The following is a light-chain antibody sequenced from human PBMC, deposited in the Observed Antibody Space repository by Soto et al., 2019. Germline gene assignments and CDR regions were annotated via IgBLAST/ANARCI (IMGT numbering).Light chain of an antibody. CDR1: QSVSSNY. J-gene: IGKJ5*01. V-gene: IGKV3-20*01. CDR2: GAS. CDR3: QQYNNWIT. Sequence: EIVLTRSPGTLSLSQGERATRSCRASQSVSSNYLAWYQQKPGQAPGLLIYGASSRATGIPDRFSGSGSGTDFTLTISSLEPEDFAVYYCQQYNNWITFGQGTRLEIK.